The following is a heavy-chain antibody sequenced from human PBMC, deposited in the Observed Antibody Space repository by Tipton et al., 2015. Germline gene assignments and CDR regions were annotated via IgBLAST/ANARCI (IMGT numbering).Heavy chain of an antibody. J-gene: IGHJ3*02. D-gene: IGHD3-22*01. V-gene: IGHV4-34*01. CDR1: GASISSYY. CDR2: VNNSGYT. Sequence: TLSLTCSVSGASISSYYWNWIRQPPGKGLEWIGEVNNSGYTKYNPSLESRVTISGDTSKNQFSLRLTSVTAADTAVYYCARERASEPDFSDSSGYFYPFDIWGRGTMVTVSS. CDR3: ARERASEPDFSDSSGYFYPFDI.